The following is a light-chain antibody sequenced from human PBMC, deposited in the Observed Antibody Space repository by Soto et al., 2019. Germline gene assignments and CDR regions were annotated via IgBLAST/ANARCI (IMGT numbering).Light chain of an antibody. J-gene: IGLJ1*01. V-gene: IGLV2-14*01. Sequence: QSVLTQPASVSGSPGQSITIYCTGTSSDVGGYNYVSWYQQHPGKAPKLMIYEVSERPSGVSNRFSGSKSGNTASLTISGLQAEDEADYYCSSYTSSSPYVFGTGTKLTVL. CDR1: SSDVGGYNY. CDR2: EVS. CDR3: SSYTSSSPYV.